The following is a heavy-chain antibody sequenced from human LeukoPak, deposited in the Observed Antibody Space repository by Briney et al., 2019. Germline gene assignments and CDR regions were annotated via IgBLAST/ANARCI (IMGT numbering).Heavy chain of an antibody. CDR3: ACTAYYYYYLYV. CDR2: ISGSCDNT. CDR1: GFPFSSHA. Sequence: PGRSLRLSCAASGFPFSSHAMSWVRQAPGKGLEWVSAISGSCDNTYYADSAKGRFTISRDNSKNTLYLHMSSLRAEDAAVYYCACTAYYYYYLYVWGKGTTVTVSS. V-gene: IGHV3-23*01. D-gene: IGHD5-18*01. J-gene: IGHJ6*03.